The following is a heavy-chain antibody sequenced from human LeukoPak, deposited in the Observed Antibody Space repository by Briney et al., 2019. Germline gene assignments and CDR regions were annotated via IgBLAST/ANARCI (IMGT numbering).Heavy chain of an antibody. CDR3: ARDLGWRLMEVLWFDP. CDR2: IYTSGST. V-gene: IGHV4-4*07. J-gene: IGHJ5*02. CDR1: GGSISSYY. D-gene: IGHD2-21*02. Sequence: SETLSLTCTVSGGSISSYYWSWIRQPAGKGLEWIGRIYTSGSTNYNPSLKSRVTLSVDTSKNQFSLKLSSVTAADTAVYYCARDLGWRLMEVLWFDPWGQGTLVTVSS.